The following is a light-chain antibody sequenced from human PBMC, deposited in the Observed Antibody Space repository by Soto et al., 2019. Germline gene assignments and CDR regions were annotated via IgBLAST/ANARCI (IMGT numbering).Light chain of an antibody. J-gene: IGKJ1*01. Sequence: DIVMTQSPLSLPVTPGEPASISCRSSQSLLHSDGYNYLDWYLQKPGQSPQLLIYLGSNRASGVPDRFSGSGSGTDFTLXISRVXAEDVGVYYCMQSLQTWTFGQGTTVEIK. CDR2: LGS. V-gene: IGKV2-28*01. CDR3: MQSLQTWT. CDR1: QSLLHSDGYNY.